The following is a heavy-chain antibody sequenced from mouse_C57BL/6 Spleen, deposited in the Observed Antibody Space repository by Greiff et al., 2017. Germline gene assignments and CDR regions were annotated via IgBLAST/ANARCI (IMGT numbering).Heavy chain of an antibody. J-gene: IGHJ3*01. V-gene: IGHV14-4*01. CDR1: GFNIKDDY. Sequence: VQLQQSGAELVRPGASVKLSCTASGFNIKDDYMHWVKQRPEQGLEWIGWIDPENGDTAYASKFQGKATITAEPSSNAAYLQLSSLTSEDTAVYCCTTHSNYVFAYWGQGTLVTVAA. D-gene: IGHD2-5*01. CDR3: TTHSNYVFAY. CDR2: IDPENGDT.